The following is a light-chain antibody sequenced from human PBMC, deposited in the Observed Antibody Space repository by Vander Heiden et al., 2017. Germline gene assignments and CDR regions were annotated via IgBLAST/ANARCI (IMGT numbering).Light chain of an antibody. CDR3: QQYKSYSLYT. CDR1: QSISSW. V-gene: IGKV1-5*01. J-gene: IGKJ2*01. CDR2: DAS. Sequence: DILMTQSPSTLSASVGDRVTITCRASQSISSWLDWYQQKPGKAPKLLIYDASSLESGVPSRFSGSGSGTEFALTISSLQLDDFATYYCQQYKSYSLYTFGQGTKLEIK.